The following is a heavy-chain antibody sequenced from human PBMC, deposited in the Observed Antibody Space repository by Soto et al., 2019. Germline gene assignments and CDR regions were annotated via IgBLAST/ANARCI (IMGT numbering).Heavy chain of an antibody. J-gene: IGHJ5*02. CDR2: IYYSGST. D-gene: IGHD3-22*01. Sequence: QVQLQESGPGLVKPSQILSLTCTVSGASISSGAYYWSWIRQHPGKGLEWIGYIYYSGSTNYNPSLDSRVTISVDTSENQFSLKLSSVTAADTAIYYCAREAYYDSGYYLTPVDNWFDPWGQGTLVTVSS. V-gene: IGHV4-31*03. CDR3: AREAYYDSGYYLTPVDNWFDP. CDR1: GASISSGAYY.